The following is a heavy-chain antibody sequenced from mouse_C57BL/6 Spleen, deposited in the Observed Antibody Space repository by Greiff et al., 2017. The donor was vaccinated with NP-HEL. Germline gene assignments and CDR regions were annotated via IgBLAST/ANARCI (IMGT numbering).Heavy chain of an antibody. Sequence: EVHLVESLEGLVKPGGVWKIDGAVVGCTVSSDASSWVRVVPEKRLEWVAYISSVGGVTYYADTVKGRFTMSRGNARNTLYLQISSLKSEDTAIYYCTKGTSNSWFAYWGQGTLVTVSA. J-gene: IGHJ3*01. D-gene: IGHD2-5*01. CDR1: GCTVSSDA. CDR3: TKGTSNSWFAY. CDR2: ISSVGGVT. V-gene: IGHV5-9-1*02.